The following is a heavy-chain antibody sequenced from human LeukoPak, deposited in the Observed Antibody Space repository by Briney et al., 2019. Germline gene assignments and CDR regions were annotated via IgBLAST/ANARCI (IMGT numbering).Heavy chain of an antibody. CDR3: ARAGGDQITDLDY. J-gene: IGHJ4*02. CDR2: IYYSGST. CDR1: GGSISSGGYY. V-gene: IGHV4-31*11. D-gene: IGHD1-14*01. Sequence: PSETLSLTCAVSGGSISSGGYYWSWIRQHPGKGLEWIGYIYYSGSTYYNPSLKSRVTISVDTSKNQFSLKLSSVTAADTAVYYCARAGGDQITDLDYWGQGTLVTVSS.